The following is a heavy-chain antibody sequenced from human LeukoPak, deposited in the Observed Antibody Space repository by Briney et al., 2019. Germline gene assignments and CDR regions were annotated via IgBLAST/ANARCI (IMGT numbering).Heavy chain of an antibody. Sequence: SETLSLTCTVSGGSIGSYHWTWIRQPPGKGLEWIGNIHISGSSSYNPSLKSRVTISLDTSKSQFSLKLSSVTAADTAVYYCARHSGSSSGVFGYWGQGTLVTVSS. D-gene: IGHD6-6*01. J-gene: IGHJ4*02. CDR1: GGSIGSYH. CDR2: IHISGSS. CDR3: ARHSGSSSGVFGY. V-gene: IGHV4-4*09.